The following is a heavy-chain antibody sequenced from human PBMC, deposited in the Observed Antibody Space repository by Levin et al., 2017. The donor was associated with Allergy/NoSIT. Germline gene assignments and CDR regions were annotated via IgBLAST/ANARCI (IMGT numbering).Heavy chain of an antibody. Sequence: GGSLRLSCAASGFTFSSYALSWVRQAPGKGLEWVSGIVDSGASTYYADSVKGRFTISRDNSKNTLYLQMNSLRAEDTAMYYCTKDDLFAPGATYRYSGFDSWGQGTLVTVSS. CDR3: TKDDLFAPGATYRYSGFDS. CDR2: IVDSGAST. D-gene: IGHD3-10*01. V-gene: IGHV3-23*01. J-gene: IGHJ4*02. CDR1: GFTFSSYA.